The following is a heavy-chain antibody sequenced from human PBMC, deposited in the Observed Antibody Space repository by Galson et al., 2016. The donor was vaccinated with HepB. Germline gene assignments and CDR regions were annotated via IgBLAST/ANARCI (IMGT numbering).Heavy chain of an antibody. Sequence: SLRLSCAASRLTFSSYWMTWVRQAPGNGPEWVANISQGGSQTFYADSVKGRFTISRDNAKNSLYLQMHSLRPEDTAVYYCARDLSPSYADNWYDALDLWGQGTLVTVSS. J-gene: IGHJ3*01. CDR2: ISQGGSQT. D-gene: IGHD2-2*01. CDR3: ARDLSPSYADNWYDALDL. V-gene: IGHV3-7*04. CDR1: RLTFSSYW.